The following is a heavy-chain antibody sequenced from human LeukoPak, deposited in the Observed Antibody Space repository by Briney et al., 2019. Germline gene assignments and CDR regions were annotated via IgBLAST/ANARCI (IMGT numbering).Heavy chain of an antibody. J-gene: IGHJ5*02. Sequence: SETLSLTCAVYGGSFSGYYWSWIRQPPGKGLEWIGEINHSGSTNYNPPLKSRVTISVDTSKNQFSLKLSSVTAADTAVYYCASRASWFDPWGQGTLVTVSS. CDR3: ASRASWFDP. V-gene: IGHV4-34*01. CDR1: GGSFSGYY. CDR2: INHSGST. D-gene: IGHD3-10*01.